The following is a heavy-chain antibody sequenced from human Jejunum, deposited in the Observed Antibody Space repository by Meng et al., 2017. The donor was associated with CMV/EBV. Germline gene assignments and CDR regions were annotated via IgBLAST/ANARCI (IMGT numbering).Heavy chain of an antibody. CDR2: INNDGSTT. Sequence: SCVGYGFTFGNYWMHWVRQAPGKGLVWVSNINNDGSTTTYADSGKGRFTISRDNAKNTLYLQMNSLRVEDTAVYYCARGAGGFDQWGQGALVTVSS. D-gene: IGHD3-10*01. CDR1: GFTFGNYW. V-gene: IGHV3-74*03. J-gene: IGHJ4*02. CDR3: ARGAGGFDQ.